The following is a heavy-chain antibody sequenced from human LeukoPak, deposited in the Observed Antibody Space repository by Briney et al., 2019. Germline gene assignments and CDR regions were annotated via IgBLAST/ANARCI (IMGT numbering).Heavy chain of an antibody. D-gene: IGHD2/OR15-2a*01. CDR3: ARGGPTTWF. CDR1: GFTFSSYW. J-gene: IGHJ4*02. Sequence: GGSLRLFCAGSGFTFSSYWMLWARHVPGKGLVWVSSIKPDGSTTNYADSVKGRFTISRDNAGNTLFLHANSLRAEDTAVYYCARGGPTTWFWGQGTLVTISS. V-gene: IGHV3-74*01. CDR2: IKPDGSTT.